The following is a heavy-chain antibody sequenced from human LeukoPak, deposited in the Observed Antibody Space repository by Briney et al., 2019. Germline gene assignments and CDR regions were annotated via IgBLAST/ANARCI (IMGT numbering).Heavy chain of an antibody. V-gene: IGHV1-8*01. Sequence: ASVKVSCKASGYTFSSNDINWVRQATGQGLEWMGWMNPHSGNTGYAQKFQGRVTMTRNTSISTAYMELSSLRSEDTAVYYCARGQFGVAVAGTWGQGTLVTVSS. CDR2: MNPHSGNT. CDR1: GYTFSSND. J-gene: IGHJ5*02. CDR3: ARGQFGVAVAGT. D-gene: IGHD6-19*01.